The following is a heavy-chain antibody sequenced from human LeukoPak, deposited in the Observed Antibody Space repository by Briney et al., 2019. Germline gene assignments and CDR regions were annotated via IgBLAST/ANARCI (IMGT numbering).Heavy chain of an antibody. CDR2: VSSSSSTI. V-gene: IGHV3-48*02. CDR1: GFTSSNYS. Sequence: PGGSLRLSCAASGFTSSNYSMNWVRQAPGKGLEWVSYVSSSSSTIYYADSVKGRFTISRDNAKNSLYLQMNSLRDEDTAVYYCARDRGGYSYGHDAFDIWGQGTMVTVSS. J-gene: IGHJ3*02. CDR3: ARDRGGYSYGHDAFDI. D-gene: IGHD5-18*01.